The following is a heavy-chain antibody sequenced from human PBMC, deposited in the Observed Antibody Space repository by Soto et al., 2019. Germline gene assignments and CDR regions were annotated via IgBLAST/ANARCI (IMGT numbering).Heavy chain of an antibody. D-gene: IGHD6-6*01. CDR2: IYYSGST. CDR3: ASFHTPEYSSSSNY. V-gene: IGHV4-59*12. CDR1: GGSISSYC. Sequence: SETLSLTCTVSGGSISSYCWSWIRQPPGKGLEWIGYIYYSGSTNYNPSLKSRVTISVDTSKNQFSLKLSSVTAADTAVYYCASFHTPEYSSSSNYWGQGTLVTVSS. J-gene: IGHJ4*02.